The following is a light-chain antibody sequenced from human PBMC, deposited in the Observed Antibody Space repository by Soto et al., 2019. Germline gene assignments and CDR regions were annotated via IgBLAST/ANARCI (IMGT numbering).Light chain of an antibody. V-gene: IGLV2-14*01. Sequence: QSVLTQPASVSGSPGQSITISCTGTSSDVGTYNYVSWYQQHPGKATKLMIYQVTNRPSGVSNRFSGSKSGNTASLTISGLQAEDEADYYCSSYTGSTNYVFGTGTKV. CDR2: QVT. CDR1: SSDVGTYNY. CDR3: SSYTGSTNYV. J-gene: IGLJ1*01.